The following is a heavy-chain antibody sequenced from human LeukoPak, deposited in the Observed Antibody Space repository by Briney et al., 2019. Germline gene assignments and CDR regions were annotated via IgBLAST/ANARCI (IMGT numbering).Heavy chain of an antibody. D-gene: IGHD4-17*01. CDR1: GFTFDDYA. J-gene: IGHJ4*02. Sequence: PGGSLRLSCAASGFTFDDYAMHWVRQAPGKGLEWVSGISWNSGSIGYADSVRGRFTISRDNAKNSLYLQMNSLRAEDTAVYYCARDDYGGIDYWGQGTLVTVSS. V-gene: IGHV3-9*01. CDR3: ARDDYGGIDY. CDR2: ISWNSGSI.